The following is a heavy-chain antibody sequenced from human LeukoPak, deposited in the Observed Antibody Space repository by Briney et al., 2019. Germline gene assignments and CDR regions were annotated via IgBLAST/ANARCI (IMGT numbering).Heavy chain of an antibody. CDR2: LYANGAM. J-gene: IGHJ6*02. D-gene: IGHD1-1*01. CDR3: GRLNWNDDYYYYGMDV. Sequence: PGGSLRLSCAASGFTVSYNYVTWVRQAPGKGLEWVSSLYANGAMHYADSVKGRFTISRDNSKDTLYLQMNNLRADDTAVYYCGRLNWNDDYYYYGMDVWGQGTTVTVSS. CDR1: GFTVSYNY. V-gene: IGHV3-53*01.